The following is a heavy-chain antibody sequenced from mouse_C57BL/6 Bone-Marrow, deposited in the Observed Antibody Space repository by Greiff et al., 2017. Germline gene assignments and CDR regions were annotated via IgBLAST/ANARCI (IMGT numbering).Heavy chain of an antibody. V-gene: IGHV1-50*01. CDR3: ARKGSPGTWFAY. D-gene: IGHD3-2*02. Sequence: VQLQQPGAELVKPGASVKLSCKASGYTFTSYWMQWVKQRTGQGLAWIGVIDPSDSTTNYNQKFKGKATLTVDTSSSTAYMQLSSLTSEDSAVYYCARKGSPGTWFAYWGQGTLVTVSA. J-gene: IGHJ3*01. CDR2: IDPSDSTT. CDR1: GYTFTSYW.